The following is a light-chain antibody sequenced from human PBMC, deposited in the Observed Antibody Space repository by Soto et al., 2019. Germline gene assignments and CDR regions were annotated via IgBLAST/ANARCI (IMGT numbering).Light chain of an antibody. J-gene: IGKJ1*01. CDR1: QSISSY. CDR3: QQYGSSSWT. CDR2: DAS. Sequence: EIVMTQSPDTLSLPPGERATLSCRASQSISSYLAWYQQKPGLAPRLLIYDASSRATGIPDRFSGSGSGTDFTLTISRLEPEDFAVYYCQQYGSSSWTFGQGTKVDIK. V-gene: IGKV3D-20*01.